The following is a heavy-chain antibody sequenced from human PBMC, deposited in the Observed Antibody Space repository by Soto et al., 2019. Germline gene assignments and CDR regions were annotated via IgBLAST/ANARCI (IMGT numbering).Heavy chain of an antibody. V-gene: IGHV3-30-3*01. CDR2: TSYDGANR. D-gene: IGHD2-21*02. CDR1: GFTFSSYA. J-gene: IGHJ1*01. Sequence: QVQLVESGGGVVQPGRSLRLSCAASGFTFSSYAFFWVRQAPGKGLEWVAVTSYDGANRYYADSVKGRFTISRDNTKHTLYLQMNSLRTEDTAVYYCARDRSHGGNSPNVYFQHWGQGTLVTVSS. CDR3: ARDRSHGGNSPNVYFQH.